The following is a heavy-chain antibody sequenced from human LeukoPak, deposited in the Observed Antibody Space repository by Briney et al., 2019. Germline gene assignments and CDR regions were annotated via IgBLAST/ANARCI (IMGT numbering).Heavy chain of an antibody. D-gene: IGHD3-9*01. V-gene: IGHV4-30-4*08. CDR2: IYYSGST. J-gene: IGHJ5*02. CDR3: ARDTRTHYDMNWFDP. Sequence: SQTLSLTCTVSGGSISSGDYYWSWIRQPPGKGLEWIGYIYYSGSTYYNPSLKSRVTISVDTSKNQFSLKLSSVTAADTAVYYCARDTRTHYDMNWFDPWGQGTLVTVSS. CDR1: GGSISSGDYY.